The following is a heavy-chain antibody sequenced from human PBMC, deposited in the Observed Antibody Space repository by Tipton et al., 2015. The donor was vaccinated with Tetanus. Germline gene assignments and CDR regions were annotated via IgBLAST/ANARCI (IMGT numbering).Heavy chain of an antibody. D-gene: IGHD5-24*01. CDR1: GFTFSSTC. CDR2: IYEDGSET. V-gene: IGHV3-7*01. CDR3: AGGSGVTGYNS. J-gene: IGHJ4*01. Sequence: SLRLSCAASGFTFSSTCFSWVRQAPGKGLEWVASIYEDGSETYYGDSVKGRFTISRDNAKNSVYLQMNILTVEDTACYFGAGGSGVTGYNSRGHGTLVPLSS.